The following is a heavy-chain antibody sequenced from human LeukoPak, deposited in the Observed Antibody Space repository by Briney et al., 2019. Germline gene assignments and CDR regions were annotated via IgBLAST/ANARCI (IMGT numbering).Heavy chain of an antibody. D-gene: IGHD3-16*01. CDR3: TRGAGWLIDY. CDR2: IYYSGST. J-gene: IGHJ4*02. V-gene: IGHV4-31*03. CDR1: GGSISSGGYH. Sequence: PSQTLSLTCTVSGGSISSGGYHWSWIRQHPGKGLEWIGYIYYSGSTYYNPSLKSRVTISVDTSKNQFSLKLSSVTAADTAVYYCTRGAGWLIDYWGQGILVTVSS.